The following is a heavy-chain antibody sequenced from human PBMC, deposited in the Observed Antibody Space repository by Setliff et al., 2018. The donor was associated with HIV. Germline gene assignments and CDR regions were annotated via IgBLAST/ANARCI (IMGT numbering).Heavy chain of an antibody. D-gene: IGHD1-26*01. J-gene: IGHJ6*03. CDR3: ARYRRFADYIDV. V-gene: IGHV4-39*01. CDR1: GDSMSSDNYF. Sequence: SETLSLTCTVSGDSMSSDNYFWVWVRQPPGKGLEWMGNIFHSGNTYYIPSLKSRVTMSLDTSMNQFSLKLTSVTAADTALYYCARYRRFADYIDVWGKGTTVTVSS. CDR2: IFHSGNT.